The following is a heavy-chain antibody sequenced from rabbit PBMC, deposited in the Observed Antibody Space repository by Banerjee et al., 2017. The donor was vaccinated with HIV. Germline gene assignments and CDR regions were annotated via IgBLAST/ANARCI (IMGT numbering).Heavy chain of an antibody. CDR2: IYIGDGNT. V-gene: IGHV1S40*01. D-gene: IGHD6-1*01. CDR3: ARSDDGNDYAWGL. Sequence: QSLEESGGDLVKPGASLTLTCTASGFSFSTTDNMCWVRQAPGKGLEWIACIYIGDGNTYYASWAKGRFTISKTSSTTVTLQMNSLTAADTATYSCARSDDGNDYAWGLWGPGTLVTVS. J-gene: IGHJ4*01. CDR1: GFSFSTTDN.